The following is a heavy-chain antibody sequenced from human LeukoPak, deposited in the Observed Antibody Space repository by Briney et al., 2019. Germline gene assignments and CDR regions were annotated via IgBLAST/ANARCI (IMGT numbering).Heavy chain of an antibody. D-gene: IGHD4-17*01. J-gene: IGHJ4*02. Sequence: GASVKVSCKASGYTFTGCYMHWVRQAPGQGLEWMGWINPNSGGTNYAQKFQGRVTMTRDTSISTAYMELSRLRSEDTAVYYCVMLPSPPYGDYSEWLFDYWGQGTLVTVSS. CDR3: VMLPSPPYGDYSEWLFDY. V-gene: IGHV1-2*02. CDR1: GYTFTGCY. CDR2: INPNSGGT.